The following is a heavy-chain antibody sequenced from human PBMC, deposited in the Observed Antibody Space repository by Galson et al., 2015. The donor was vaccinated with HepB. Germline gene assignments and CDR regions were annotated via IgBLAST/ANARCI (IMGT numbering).Heavy chain of an antibody. CDR3: VTHRSTIFGVVRSGWFDP. V-gene: IGHV1-24*01. CDR1: GYTLTELS. D-gene: IGHD3-3*01. Sequence: SVKVSCKVSGYTLTELSMHWVRQAPGKGLEWMGGFEPEDGETIYAQKFQGRVTMNEDTTTDTAYMGLSSQRHEDTAVYYCVTHRSTIFGVVRSGWFDPWGQGTLVTVSS. CDR2: FEPEDGET. J-gene: IGHJ5*02.